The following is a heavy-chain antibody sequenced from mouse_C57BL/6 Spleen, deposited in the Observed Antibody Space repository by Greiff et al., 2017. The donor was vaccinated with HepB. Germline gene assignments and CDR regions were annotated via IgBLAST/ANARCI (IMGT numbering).Heavy chain of an antibody. J-gene: IGHJ1*03. Sequence: VMLVESGPGLVQPSQSLSITCTVSGFSLTSYGVHWVRQSPGKGLEWLGVIWRGGSTDYNAAFMSRLSITKDNSKSQVFFKMNSLQADETAIYYCAKNPSAYYSNYGWYFDVWGTGTTVTVSS. CDR1: GFSLTSYG. CDR3: AKNPSAYYSNYGWYFDV. CDR2: IWRGGST. V-gene: IGHV2-5*01. D-gene: IGHD2-5*01.